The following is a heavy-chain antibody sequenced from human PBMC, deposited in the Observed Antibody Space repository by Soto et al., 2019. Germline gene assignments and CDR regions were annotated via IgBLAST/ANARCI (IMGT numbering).Heavy chain of an antibody. CDR3: ARPLQAAAGKDWDKFYYYYGMDV. CDR1: GYSFTSYW. V-gene: IGHV5-51*01. Sequence: GESLKISCKGSGYSFTSYWIGWVRQMPGKGLEWMGIIYPGDSDTRYSPSFQGQVTISADKSISTAYLQWSSLKASDTAMYYCARPLQAAAGKDWDKFYYYYGMDVWGQGTTVTVSS. D-gene: IGHD6-13*01. CDR2: IYPGDSDT. J-gene: IGHJ6*02.